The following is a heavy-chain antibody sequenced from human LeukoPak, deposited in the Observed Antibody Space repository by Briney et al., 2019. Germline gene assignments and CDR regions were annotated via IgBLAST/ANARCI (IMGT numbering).Heavy chain of an antibody. CDR1: GGSISSYY. J-gene: IGHJ6*02. D-gene: IGHD2-2*01. V-gene: IGHV4-59*08. CDR3: ARRYCSSTSCSNGMDV. Sequence: SETLSLTCTVSGGSISSYYWSWIRRPPGKGLEWIGYIYYSGNTNYNPSLKSRVTISADTSKNQFSLKLSSVTAADTAVYYCARRYCSSTSCSNGMDVWGQGTTVTVSS. CDR2: IYYSGNT.